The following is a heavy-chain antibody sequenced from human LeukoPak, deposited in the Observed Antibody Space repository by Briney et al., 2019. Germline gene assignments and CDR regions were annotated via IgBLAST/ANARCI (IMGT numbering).Heavy chain of an antibody. D-gene: IGHD4-17*01. Sequence: GGSLRLSSAPSGFTFSNAWMRWVRQAPGKGRVWVGRIKSKTDGGTTDYAAPVKGRFTISRDDSKNTLYLQMNSLKTEDTAVYYCTTDIAFGAVTNDYWGQGTLVTVSS. CDR2: IKSKTDGGTT. CDR3: TTDIAFGAVTNDY. V-gene: IGHV3-15*01. J-gene: IGHJ4*02. CDR1: GFTFSNAW.